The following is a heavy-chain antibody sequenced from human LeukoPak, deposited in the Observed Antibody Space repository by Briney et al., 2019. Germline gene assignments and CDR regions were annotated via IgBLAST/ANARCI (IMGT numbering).Heavy chain of an antibody. CDR1: GGTFSSYA. J-gene: IGHJ4*02. Sequence: ASVKVSCKASGGTFSSYAISWVRQAPGQGLEWMGRIIPILGIANYAQKFQGRVTITADKSTSTAYMELSSLRSEDTAVYYCARAHYDSSGYDTYYFDYRGQGTLVTVSS. V-gene: IGHV1-69*04. CDR2: IIPILGIA. D-gene: IGHD3-22*01. CDR3: ARAHYDSSGYDTYYFDY.